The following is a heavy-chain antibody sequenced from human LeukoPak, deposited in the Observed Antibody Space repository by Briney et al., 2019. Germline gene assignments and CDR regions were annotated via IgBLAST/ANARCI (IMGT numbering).Heavy chain of an antibody. Sequence: GRSLRLSCAASGFTFSSYSMNWVRQAPGKGLEWVSAISGSGASTYYADSVKGRFTISRDNSKNTLYLQMNNLRAEDTAVYYCAKDFGSGSYYFDYWGQGTLVTVSS. V-gene: IGHV3-23*01. J-gene: IGHJ4*02. CDR1: GFTFSSYS. CDR3: AKDFGSGSYYFDY. D-gene: IGHD3-3*01. CDR2: ISGSGAST.